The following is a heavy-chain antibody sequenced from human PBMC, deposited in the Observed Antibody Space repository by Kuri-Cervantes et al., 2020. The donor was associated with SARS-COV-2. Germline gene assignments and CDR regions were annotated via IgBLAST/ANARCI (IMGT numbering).Heavy chain of an antibody. D-gene: IGHD2-8*01. Sequence: GESLKISCTASGFTFSRTDMHWVRQTPGRGLEWVAVISYDGRKKKCVPSGKGRFTISRDNSQNTLYLQVKSLKSEDTAIYYCAKDRFGVHDFWGQGTLVTVSS. J-gene: IGHJ4*02. V-gene: IGHV3-30*18. CDR3: AKDRFGVHDF. CDR2: ISYDGRKK. CDR1: GFTFSRTD.